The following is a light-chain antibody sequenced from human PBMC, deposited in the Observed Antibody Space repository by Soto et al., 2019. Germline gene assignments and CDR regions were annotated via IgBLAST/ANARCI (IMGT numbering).Light chain of an antibody. V-gene: IGKV3-11*01. CDR2: DTS. Sequence: EIVLTQSPATLSLSPGERATLSCRASQSVSSYLAWYQQKPGQAPRLLISDTSYRATGIPARFSGSGSGTDFTLTISSLEPEDFGVSYCQQRSNWHLAFGGGTKVEIK. CDR3: QQRSNWHLA. CDR1: QSVSSY. J-gene: IGKJ4*01.